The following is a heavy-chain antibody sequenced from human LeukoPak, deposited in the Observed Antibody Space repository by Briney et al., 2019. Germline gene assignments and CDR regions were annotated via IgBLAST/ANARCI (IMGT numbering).Heavy chain of an antibody. CDR3: ARETTRHGWYDY. CDR2: IYHSGST. Sequence: SQTLSLTCTVSGGSISSGGYYWSWIRQPPGKGLEWIGYIYHSGSTYYNPSLKSRVTISVDRSKNQFSLKLSSVTAADTAVYYCARETTRHGWYDYWGQGTLVTVSS. CDR1: GGSISSGGYY. D-gene: IGHD6-19*01. J-gene: IGHJ4*02. V-gene: IGHV4-30-2*01.